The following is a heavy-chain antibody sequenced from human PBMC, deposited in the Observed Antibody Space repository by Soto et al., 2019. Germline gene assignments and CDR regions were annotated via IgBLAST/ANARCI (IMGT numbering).Heavy chain of an antibody. V-gene: IGHV4-61*02. CDR3: ARLFTVTTDYYFGMDV. J-gene: IGHJ6*02. CDR1: GGSISSSNYY. D-gene: IGHD4-17*01. Sequence: SETLSLTCTVSGGSISSSNYYWSWVRQPAGKGLEWIGRIYSSGSSNYNPSLNSRLTMSLDTSKNQFSLKLRSVTAADTAIYYCARLFTVTTDYYFGMDVWGQGTTVTVSS. CDR2: IYSSGSS.